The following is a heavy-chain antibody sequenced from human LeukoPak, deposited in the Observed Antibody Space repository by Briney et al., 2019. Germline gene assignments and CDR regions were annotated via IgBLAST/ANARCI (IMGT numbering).Heavy chain of an antibody. J-gene: IGHJ4*02. CDR2: ISSSSSYI. CDR1: GFTFSSYS. Sequence: GGSLRLSCAASGFTFSSYSMNWVRQAPGKGLEWVSSISSSSSYIYYTDSVKGRFTISRDNAKNSLYLQMNSLRAEDTAVYYCARDSYCSGGSCYLDYWGQGTLVTVSS. CDR3: ARDSYCSGGSCYLDY. D-gene: IGHD2-15*01. V-gene: IGHV3-21*01.